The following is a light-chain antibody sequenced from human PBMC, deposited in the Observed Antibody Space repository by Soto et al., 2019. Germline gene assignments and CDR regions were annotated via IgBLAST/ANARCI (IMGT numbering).Light chain of an antibody. CDR1: QSLRSS. V-gene: IGKV3-15*01. CDR3: QQYNNWPQT. Sequence: ETMMTQSPYTLSVSLGERATLSCRASQSLRSSLAWYQQKPGQAPRLLIYDTSTRATGIPARFSGSGSGTDSTLTISGLQSEDFEVYYCQQYNNWPQTFGQGTKVDIK. CDR2: DTS. J-gene: IGKJ1*01.